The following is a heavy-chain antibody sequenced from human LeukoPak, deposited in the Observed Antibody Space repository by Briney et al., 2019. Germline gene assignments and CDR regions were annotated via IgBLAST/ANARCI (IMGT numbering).Heavy chain of an antibody. CDR1: GYTLTELS. Sequence: GASVKVSCKVSGYTLTELSMHWVRQAPGKGLEWMGGFDPEDGETIYAQKFQGRVTMTEDTSTDTAYMEVSSLRSEDTAVYYCALGGGLRGWFDPWGQGTLVTVPS. CDR3: ALGGGLRGWFDP. D-gene: IGHD2-15*01. V-gene: IGHV1-24*01. J-gene: IGHJ5*02. CDR2: FDPEDGET.